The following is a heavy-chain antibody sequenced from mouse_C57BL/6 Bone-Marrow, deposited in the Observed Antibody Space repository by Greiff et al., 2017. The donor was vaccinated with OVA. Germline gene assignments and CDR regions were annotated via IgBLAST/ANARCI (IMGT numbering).Heavy chain of an antibody. Sequence: QVQLQQPGAELVKPGASVKMFCKASGYTFTSYWITWVKQRPGQGLEWIGDIYPGSGSTNYNEKFKSKATLTVDTSSSTAYMQLSSLTSEDSAVDYCARRGLGSSYAMDYWGQGTSVTVSS. D-gene: IGHD1-3*01. CDR3: ARRGLGSSYAMDY. V-gene: IGHV1-55*01. CDR2: IYPGSGST. J-gene: IGHJ4*01. CDR1: GYTFTSYW.